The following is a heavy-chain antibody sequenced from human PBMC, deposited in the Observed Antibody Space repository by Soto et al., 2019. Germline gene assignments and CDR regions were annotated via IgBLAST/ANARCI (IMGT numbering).Heavy chain of an antibody. Sequence: GGSLRLSCAASGFTFSSYSMNWVRQAPGKGLEWVSSISSSSSYIYYADSVKGRFTISRDNAKNSLYLQMNSLRAEDTAVYYCATALEYSSGPSYYYYGIDVWGQGTTVTVSS. D-gene: IGHD6-25*01. CDR2: ISSSSSYI. J-gene: IGHJ6*02. CDR3: ATALEYSSGPSYYYYGIDV. V-gene: IGHV3-21*01. CDR1: GFTFSSYS.